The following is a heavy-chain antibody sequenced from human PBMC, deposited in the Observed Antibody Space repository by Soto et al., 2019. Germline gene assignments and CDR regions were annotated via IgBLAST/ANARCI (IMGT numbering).Heavy chain of an antibody. CDR1: GGTFSSYS. J-gene: IGHJ4*02. CDR3: AIEYSSSPPYYPTGY. CDR2: IIPIFGTA. D-gene: IGHD6-6*01. Sequence: QVQLVQSGAEVKKPGSSVKVSCKASGGTFSSYSISWVRQAPGQGLEWMGGIIPIFGTAHYAQKFQGRVTITGDAYTITAYMELSSLRSEDTAVYYCAIEYSSSPPYYPTGYWGQGTLVTVSS. V-gene: IGHV1-69*01.